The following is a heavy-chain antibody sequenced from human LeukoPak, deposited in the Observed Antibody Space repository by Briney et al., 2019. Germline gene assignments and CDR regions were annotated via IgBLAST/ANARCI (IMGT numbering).Heavy chain of an antibody. V-gene: IGHV1-69*02. Sequence: SVTVSFTASGGTFSIYPISWVRQAPGQGLEWMGRIIPILGIANYAQKFQGRVTITADESTNTAYMELSSLGSEDTAVYYCASRTYDSSGYYLYYFDYWGQGTLVTVSS. CDR1: GGTFSIYP. D-gene: IGHD3-22*01. CDR3: ASRTYDSSGYYLYYFDY. CDR2: IIPILGIA. J-gene: IGHJ4*02.